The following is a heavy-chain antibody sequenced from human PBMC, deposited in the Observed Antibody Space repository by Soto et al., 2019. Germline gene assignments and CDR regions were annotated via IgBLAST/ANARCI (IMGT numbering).Heavy chain of an antibody. Sequence: ETLSLTCTVSGGSISNYYWSWIRQPPGRGLEWIGHIFYSGSTNYNPALKSRVTISVDTSKSQFSLKLSSVTAADTAVYYCASGGGYSFGFFRCFCTWGQ. V-gene: IGHV4-59*01. CDR3: ASGGGYSFGFFRCFCT. CDR2: IFYSGST. D-gene: IGHD5-18*01. J-gene: IGHJ1*01. CDR1: GGSISNYY.